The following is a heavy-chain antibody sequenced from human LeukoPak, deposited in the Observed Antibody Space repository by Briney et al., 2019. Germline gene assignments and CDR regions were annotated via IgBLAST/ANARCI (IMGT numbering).Heavy chain of an antibody. Sequence: PGGSLRLSCAASGFTFSSYAMSWVRQAPGKGLEWVSAISGSGGSTYYADSVKGRFTISRDNSKNTLYLQMNSLRAEDTAVYYCAKVRGFYCSSTSCSPTYYFDYRGQGTLVTVSS. D-gene: IGHD2-2*01. V-gene: IGHV3-23*01. CDR1: GFTFSSYA. CDR2: ISGSGGST. J-gene: IGHJ4*02. CDR3: AKVRGFYCSSTSCSPTYYFDY.